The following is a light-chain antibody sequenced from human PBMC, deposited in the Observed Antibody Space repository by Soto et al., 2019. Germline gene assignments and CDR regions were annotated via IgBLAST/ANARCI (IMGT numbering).Light chain of an antibody. CDR1: SSDVGGYNY. CDR3: SSYTSSSTYV. J-gene: IGLJ1*01. CDR2: DVS. Sequence: LTQPASVSGYPGQSITISCTGTSSDVGGYNYVSWYQQHPGKAPKLMIYDVSNRPSGVSNRFSRSKSGNTASLTISGLLADDEADYYCSSYTSSSTYVFGTGTKVTV. V-gene: IGLV2-14*01.